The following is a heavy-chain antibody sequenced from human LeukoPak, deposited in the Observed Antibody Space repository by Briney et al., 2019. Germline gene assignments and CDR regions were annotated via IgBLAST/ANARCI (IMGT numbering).Heavy chain of an antibody. D-gene: IGHD6-13*01. CDR2: IYYSGST. J-gene: IGHJ3*02. Sequence: PSETLSLTCTVSGGSISSYYWSWIRQPPGKGLEWIGYIYYSGSTNYNPSLKSRVTISVDTSKNQFSLKLNSVTAADPAVYYCARHKGSSWLDAFDIWGQGTMVTVSS. CDR3: ARHKGSSWLDAFDI. CDR1: GGSISSYY. V-gene: IGHV4-59*08.